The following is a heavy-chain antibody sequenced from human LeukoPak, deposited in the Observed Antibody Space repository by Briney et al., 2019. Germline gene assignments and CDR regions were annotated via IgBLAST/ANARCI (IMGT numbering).Heavy chain of an antibody. CDR3: ARRPYYYDSSGYPY. J-gene: IGHJ4*02. V-gene: IGHV4-59*01. D-gene: IGHD3-22*01. CDR2: IYYTGSS. Sequence: PSETLSLTCSVSGGSISSYYWSWIRQPPGKGLEWIGYIYYTGSSNYNPSLESRVTISIDTSKKQLSLELRSVTAADTAVYYCARRPYYYDSSGYPYWGQGTLVTVSS. CDR1: GGSISSYY.